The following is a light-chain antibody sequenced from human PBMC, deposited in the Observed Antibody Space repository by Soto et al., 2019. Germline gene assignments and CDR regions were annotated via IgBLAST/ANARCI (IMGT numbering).Light chain of an antibody. V-gene: IGKV3-20*01. CDR1: QRSSTSY. J-gene: IGKJ3*01. CDR3: QQYGDSPFT. CDR2: GTS. Sequence: EIVLTQSPGTLSLSAGERATLSCRASQRSSTSYLAWYQQKPGRAPRVLVYGTSTRATGIPSRFSGSGSGTDFTLTISRLEPEDFAVYYCQQYGDSPFTFGPGTKVDIK.